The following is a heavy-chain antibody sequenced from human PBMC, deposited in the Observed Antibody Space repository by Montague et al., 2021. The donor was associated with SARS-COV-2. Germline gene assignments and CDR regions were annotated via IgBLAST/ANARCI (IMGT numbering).Heavy chain of an antibody. V-gene: IGHV4-34*01. D-gene: IGHD1-26*01. CDR2: INHSGTT. J-gene: IGHJ6*03. Sequence: SETLSLTCAVFDGSFSDFYCSWIRLPPGKGLQWIGEINHSGTTYYNPSLRIRVPISVDTAKNQFSLTLDSVSAADAAVYYCSSGDEHGSGYLDVWGKGTTVTVSS. CDR1: DGSFSDFY. CDR3: SSGDEHGSGYLDV.